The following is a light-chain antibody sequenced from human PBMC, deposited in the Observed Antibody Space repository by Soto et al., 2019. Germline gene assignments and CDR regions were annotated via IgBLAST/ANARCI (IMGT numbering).Light chain of an antibody. Sequence: EIVMTQSPDTLAVSPGERAALSCRARQSVSSNLAWYHQKPGQAPRPLIFRASTRATRIPARFSGSGSGTEFTLTISSLQSEDFAVYYCQQYNNWPQITFGQGTRLEIK. CDR2: RAS. V-gene: IGKV3D-15*01. CDR3: QQYNNWPQIT. J-gene: IGKJ5*01. CDR1: QSVSSN.